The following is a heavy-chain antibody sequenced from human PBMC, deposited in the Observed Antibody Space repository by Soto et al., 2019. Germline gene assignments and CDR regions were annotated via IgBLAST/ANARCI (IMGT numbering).Heavy chain of an antibody. J-gene: IGHJ6*02. CDR1: GGSISSYY. CDR3: ARHYYYYCVMVDNYVTPTPQDV. V-gene: IGHV4-59*08. CDR2: IYYSGST. D-gene: IGHD3-10*01. Sequence: PSETLSLTCTVSGGSISSYYWSWIRQPPGKGLEWIGYIYYSGSTNYNPSLKSRVTISVDTSKNQFALKLSSVTAADTAVYYCARHYYYYCVMVDNYVTPTPQDVWGQGTTVTVSS.